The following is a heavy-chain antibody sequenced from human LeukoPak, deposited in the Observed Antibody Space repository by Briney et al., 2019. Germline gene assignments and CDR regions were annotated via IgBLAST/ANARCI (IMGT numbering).Heavy chain of an antibody. Sequence: PGGSLRLSCEASGFAFGSYAMHWVRQAPGRGLEWVAVISHDGDNTNSGESVRGRFTISRDNSKYTVNLQMSSLSADDMAVYFCARATSYYDNSASGYWGQGTLVTVSS. CDR3: ARATSYYDNSASGY. D-gene: IGHD3-16*01. J-gene: IGHJ4*02. CDR2: ISHDGDNT. CDR1: GFAFGSYA. V-gene: IGHV3-30-3*01.